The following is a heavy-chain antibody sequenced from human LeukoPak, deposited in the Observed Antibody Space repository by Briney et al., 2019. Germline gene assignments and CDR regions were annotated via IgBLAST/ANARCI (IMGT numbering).Heavy chain of an antibody. V-gene: IGHV3-23*01. D-gene: IGHD3-22*01. CDR1: GFSFSNYA. CDR2: ISGSGGST. Sequence: GGSLRLSCVPSGFSFSNYAMSWVRQAPGKGLGWVSSISGSGGSTHYVDSVKGRFTISRDKTKNTLYLQMNNLRAEDTAVYYCAKSSYYDASGYYREYYFDSWGQGTLVTVSS. J-gene: IGHJ4*02. CDR3: AKSSYYDASGYYREYYFDS.